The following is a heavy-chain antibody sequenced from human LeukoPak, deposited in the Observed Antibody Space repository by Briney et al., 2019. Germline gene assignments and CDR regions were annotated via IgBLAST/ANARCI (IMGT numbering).Heavy chain of an antibody. V-gene: IGHV1-69*01. J-gene: IGHJ4*02. CDR1: GGTFSSYA. D-gene: IGHD3-3*01. Sequence: GASVKVSCKASGGTFSSYAISWVRQAPGQGLEGKGGIIPIFGTANYAQKFQGRVTITADESTSTAYMELSSLRSEDTAVYYCAREKSLGDFWSGYSEYWGQGTLVTVSS. CDR2: IIPIFGTA. CDR3: AREKSLGDFWSGYSEY.